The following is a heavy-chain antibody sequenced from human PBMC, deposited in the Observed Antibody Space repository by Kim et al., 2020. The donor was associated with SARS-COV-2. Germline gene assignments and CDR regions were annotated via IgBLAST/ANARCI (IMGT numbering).Heavy chain of an antibody. J-gene: IGHJ5*02. CDR1: GGSISSGGYY. CDR3: ARVRRGPARFDP. Sequence: SETLSLTCTVSGGSISSGGYYWSWIRQHPGKGLEWIGYIYYSGSTYYNPSLKSRVTISVDTSKNQFSLKLSSVTAADTAVYYCARVRRGPARFDPWGREPWSPSPQ. V-gene: IGHV4-31*03. CDR2: IYYSGST.